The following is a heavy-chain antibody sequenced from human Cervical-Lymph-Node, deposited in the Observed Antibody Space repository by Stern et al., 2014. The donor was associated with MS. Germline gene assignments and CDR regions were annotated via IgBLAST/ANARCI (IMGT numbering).Heavy chain of an antibody. CDR1: GFTFSSYA. CDR2: ISGSGGST. Sequence: EVHLVESGGGLVQPGGSLRLSCAASGFTFSSYAMSWVRQAPGKGLEWVSAISGSGGSTYYADSVKGRFTISRDNSKNTLYLQMNSLRAEDTAVYYCAKDGSGRRLLRGYFDYWGQGTLVTVSS. CDR3: AKDGSGRRLLRGYFDY. D-gene: IGHD5-12*01. V-gene: IGHV3-23*04. J-gene: IGHJ4*02.